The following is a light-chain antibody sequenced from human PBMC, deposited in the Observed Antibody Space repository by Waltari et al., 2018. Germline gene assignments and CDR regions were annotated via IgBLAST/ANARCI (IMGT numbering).Light chain of an antibody. CDR2: GVS. Sequence: QSALTQPASLSGSPGQSITISCTGTSSDVGSYNYVTWYQQHPDKAPKVIIPGVSQRPSGVPSRFSGSRSGNTASLTISGLQVEDEADYYCSSFSTSFSYVFGTGTTVTVL. CDR1: SSDVGSYNY. CDR3: SSFSTSFSYV. J-gene: IGLJ1*01. V-gene: IGLV2-14*03.